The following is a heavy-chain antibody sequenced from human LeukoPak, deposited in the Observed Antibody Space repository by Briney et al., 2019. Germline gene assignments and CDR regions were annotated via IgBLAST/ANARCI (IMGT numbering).Heavy chain of an antibody. Sequence: GESLKISCQGSGSRFTSYWIGWVRQLPGKGLEWMGIIYPGDSDTRYSPSFQGQVTISADKSISTAYLQWSSLKASDPAMYYCARHGRYFDYWGQGTLVTVSS. CDR2: IYPGDSDT. J-gene: IGHJ4*02. V-gene: IGHV5-51*01. CDR1: GSRFTSYW. CDR3: ARHGRYFDY.